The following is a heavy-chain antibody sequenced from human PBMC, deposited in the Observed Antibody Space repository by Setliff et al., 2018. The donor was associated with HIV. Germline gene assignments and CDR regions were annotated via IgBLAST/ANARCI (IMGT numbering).Heavy chain of an antibody. D-gene: IGHD3-9*01. CDR1: GYTFTGYF. CDR2: INPNTGDT. V-gene: IGHV1-2*06. Sequence: ASVKVSCKASGYTFTGYFIHWVRQAPGQGLEWMGRINPNTGDTNYAQKFQDRVTMTRDTSINTAYMELSRLRSDDTAVYYCAREYDVLTGYYISAFDVWGQGTMVTVSS. J-gene: IGHJ3*01. CDR3: AREYDVLTGYYISAFDV.